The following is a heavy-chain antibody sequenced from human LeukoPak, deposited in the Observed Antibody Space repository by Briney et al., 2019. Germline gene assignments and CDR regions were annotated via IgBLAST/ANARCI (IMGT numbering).Heavy chain of an antibody. CDR2: IYYSGST. V-gene: IGHV4-59*01. CDR3: ARVKYYDSSGYYYDYYYMDV. Sequence: SETLSLTCTVSGGSISSYYWSWIRQPPGKGLEWIGYIYYSGSTNYNPSLKSRVTISVDTSKNQFSLKLSSVTAADTAVYYCARVKYYDSSGYYYDYYYMDVWGKGTTVTVSS. J-gene: IGHJ6*03. CDR1: GGSISSYY. D-gene: IGHD3-22*01.